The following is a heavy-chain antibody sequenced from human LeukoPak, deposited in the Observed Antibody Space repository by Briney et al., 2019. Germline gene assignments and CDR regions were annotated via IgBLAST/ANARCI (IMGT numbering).Heavy chain of an antibody. CDR3: AREKMVRGVPPVGYYYYMDV. Sequence: SETLSLTCAVYGGSCSGYYWSWIRQPPGKGLEWIGEINHSGSTNYNPSLKSRVTISVDTSKNQFSLKLSSVTAADTAVYYCAREKMVRGVPPVGYYYYMDVWGKGTTVTVSS. V-gene: IGHV4-34*01. CDR1: GGSCSGYY. CDR2: INHSGST. J-gene: IGHJ6*03. D-gene: IGHD3-10*01.